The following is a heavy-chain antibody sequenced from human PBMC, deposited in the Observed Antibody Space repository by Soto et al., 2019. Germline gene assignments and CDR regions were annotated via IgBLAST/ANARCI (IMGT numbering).Heavy chain of an antibody. Sequence: GGSLRLSCAASGFTFSGSAMHWVRQASGKGLEWVGRIRSKANYYATAYAASVKGRITISRDDSKNTAYLQLNSLKTEDTAVYYCVRATYFSDTSGYTRCFDYWGQGTLVTV. CDR1: GFTFSGSA. J-gene: IGHJ4*02. CDR2: IRSKANYYAT. V-gene: IGHV3-73*01. CDR3: VRATYFSDTSGYTRCFDY. D-gene: IGHD3-22*01.